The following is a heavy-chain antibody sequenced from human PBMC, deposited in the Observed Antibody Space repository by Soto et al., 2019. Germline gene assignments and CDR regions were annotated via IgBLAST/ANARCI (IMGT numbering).Heavy chain of an antibody. D-gene: IGHD3-10*01. CDR3: ARTMVRGGITPPYYYYGMDV. V-gene: IGHV1-2*04. CDR1: GYTFTGYY. J-gene: IGHJ6*02. CDR2: INPNSGGT. Sequence: ASVKVSCKASGYTFTGYYMHWVRQAPGQGLEWMGWINPNSGGTNYAQKFQGWVTMTRDTSISTAYMELSRLRSDDTAVYYCARTMVRGGITPPYYYYGMDVWGQGTTVPVAS.